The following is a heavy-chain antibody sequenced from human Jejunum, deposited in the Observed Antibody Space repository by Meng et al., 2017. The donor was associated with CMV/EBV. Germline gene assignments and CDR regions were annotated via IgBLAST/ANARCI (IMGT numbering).Heavy chain of an antibody. Sequence: GFTFITYAMGWVRPAPGKGLEWVSSLSGPGGGPTYSADSVKGRFTISRDNPRNTLYLQMDSLRADDTAVYFCAKSTLSTWSTFDAWGQGTLVTVSS. CDR1: GFTFITYA. CDR3: AKSTLSTWSTFDA. CDR2: LSGPGGGPT. V-gene: IGHV3-23*01. J-gene: IGHJ4*02. D-gene: IGHD6-13*01.